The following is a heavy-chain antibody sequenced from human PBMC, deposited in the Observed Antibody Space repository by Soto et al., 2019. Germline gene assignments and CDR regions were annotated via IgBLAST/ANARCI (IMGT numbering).Heavy chain of an antibody. J-gene: IGHJ4*02. CDR3: ARARYDSSGYYYFDY. D-gene: IGHD3-22*01. Sequence: NPSETLSLTCTVAGGSSSGYYWSWIRQPPGKGLEWIGYIYYSGSTIYNPSLKSRVTISVDTSKNQFSLKLSSVTAADTAVYYCARARYDSSGYYYFDYWGQGTLVTVSS. V-gene: IGHV4-59*01. CDR1: GGSSSGYY. CDR2: IYYSGST.